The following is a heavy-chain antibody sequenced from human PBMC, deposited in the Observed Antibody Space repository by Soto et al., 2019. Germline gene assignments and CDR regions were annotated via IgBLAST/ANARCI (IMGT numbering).Heavy chain of an antibody. V-gene: IGHV4-38-2*01. Sequence: SETLSLTCAVSGYSLSSGYYWGWIRQPPGKGLEWIGSIYHSGSTYYNPSLKSRVTMSVDTSKNQFSLKLRSVTAADTAVYYCARVFAARPSCWFDSWGDGTLVTVCS. CDR1: GYSLSSGYY. D-gene: IGHD6-6*01. CDR2: IYHSGST. J-gene: IGHJ5*01. CDR3: ARVFAARPSCWFDS.